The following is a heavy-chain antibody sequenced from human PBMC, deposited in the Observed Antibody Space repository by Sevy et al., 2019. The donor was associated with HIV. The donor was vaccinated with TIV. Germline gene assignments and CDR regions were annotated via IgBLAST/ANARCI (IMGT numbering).Heavy chain of an antibody. CDR3: ARGRVDSSGYYYFDY. CDR2: ISSSSGTI. J-gene: IGHJ4*02. CDR1: GFTFSSYS. Sequence: GGSLRLSCAASGFTFSSYSMNWVRQAPGKGLEWVSYISSSSGTIYYAGSVKGRFTISRDNAKNSLYLQMNSLRDEDTGVYYCARGRVDSSGYYYFDYWGQGTLVTVSS. V-gene: IGHV3-48*02. D-gene: IGHD3-22*01.